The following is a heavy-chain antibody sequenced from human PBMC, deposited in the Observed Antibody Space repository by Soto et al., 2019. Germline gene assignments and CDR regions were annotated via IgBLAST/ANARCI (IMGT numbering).Heavy chain of an antibody. Sequence: PGAYLKISCKGSGYSFTSYWISRVRQMPGKGLEWMGRIDPSDSYTNYSPSFQGHVTISADKSISTAYLQWSSLKASDTAMYYCPRRGMWGGYYKGHYYYGMDVWGQGTTGTVS. CDR3: PRRGMWGGYYKGHYYYGMDV. CDR1: GYSFTSYW. J-gene: IGHJ6*02. D-gene: IGHD3-3*01. V-gene: IGHV5-10-1*01. CDR2: IDPSDSYT.